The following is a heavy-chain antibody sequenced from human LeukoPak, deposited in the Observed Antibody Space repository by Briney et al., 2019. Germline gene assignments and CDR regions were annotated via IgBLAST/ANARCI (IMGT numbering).Heavy chain of an antibody. CDR1: GGSISSSSYY. V-gene: IGHV4-39*07. J-gene: IGHJ4*02. Sequence: PSETLSLTCTVSGGSISSSSYYWGWIRQHPGKGLEWIGSIYYSGSTYYNPSLKSRVTISVDTSKNQFSLKLSSVTAADTAVYYCARQLDGNSGVFDYWGQGTLVTVSS. D-gene: IGHD4-23*01. CDR3: ARQLDGNSGVFDY. CDR2: IYYSGST.